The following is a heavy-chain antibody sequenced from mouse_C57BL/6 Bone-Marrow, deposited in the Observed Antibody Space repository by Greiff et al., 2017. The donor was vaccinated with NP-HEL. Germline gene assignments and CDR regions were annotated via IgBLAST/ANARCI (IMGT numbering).Heavy chain of an antibody. V-gene: IGHV14-4*01. CDR1: GFNIKDDY. CDR2: IDPENGDT. CDR3: TTGGSSPYAMDY. J-gene: IGHJ4*01. D-gene: IGHD1-1*01. Sequence: EVQLQQSGAELVRPGASVKLSCTVSGFNIKDDYMHWVKQRPEQGLEWIGWIDPENGDTEYASKVPGTATITADTSSNTASLQLSSLTSEDTAVYYCTTGGSSPYAMDYWGQGTSVTVSS.